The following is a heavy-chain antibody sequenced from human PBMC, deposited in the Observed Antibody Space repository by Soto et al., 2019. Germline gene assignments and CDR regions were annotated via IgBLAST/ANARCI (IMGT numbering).Heavy chain of an antibody. V-gene: IGHV3-66*01. J-gene: IGHJ4*02. D-gene: IGHD3-3*01. CDR3: ARDKRDLRFLEWSYYFDY. CDR2: IYSGGST. CDR1: GFTVSSNY. Sequence: GGSLRLSCAASGFTVSSNYMSWVRQAPGKGLEWVSVIYSGGSTYYADSVKGRFTISRDNSKNTLYLQMNSLRAEDTAVYYCARDKRDLRFLEWSYYFDYWGQGTLVTVS.